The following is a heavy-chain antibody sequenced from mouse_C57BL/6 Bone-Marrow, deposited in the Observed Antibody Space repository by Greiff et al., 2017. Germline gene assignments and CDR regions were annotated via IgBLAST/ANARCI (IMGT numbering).Heavy chain of an antibody. CDR3: AKNRTYGSFYFDD. Sequence: QVQLQQSGPGLVQPSQSLSITCTVSGFSLTSYGVHWVRQSPGEGLEWLGVIWRGGSTDYNAAIMSRLNITKDNPKSQVFFKMNSLRADDTAIYYCAKNRTYGSFYFDDWGQGTTLTVSS. J-gene: IGHJ2*01. CDR1: GFSLTSYG. CDR2: IWRGGST. D-gene: IGHD1-1*02. V-gene: IGHV2-5*01.